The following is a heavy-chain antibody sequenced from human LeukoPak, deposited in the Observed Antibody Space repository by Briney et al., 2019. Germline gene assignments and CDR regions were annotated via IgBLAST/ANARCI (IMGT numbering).Heavy chain of an antibody. CDR2: ISSSSSTI. J-gene: IGHJ4*02. Sequence: GGSLRLSCAASGFTFSSYSMNWVRQAPGKGLEWVSYISSSSSTIYYADSVKGRFTISRDNAKNSLYLQMNSLGAEDTAVYYCARDVSSGYYVYYFDYWGQGTLVTVSS. D-gene: IGHD3-22*01. CDR3: ARDVSSGYYVYYFDY. V-gene: IGHV3-48*01. CDR1: GFTFSSYS.